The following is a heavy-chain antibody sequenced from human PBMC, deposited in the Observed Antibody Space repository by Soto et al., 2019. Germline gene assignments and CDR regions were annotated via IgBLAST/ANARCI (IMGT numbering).Heavy chain of an antibody. CDR1: GGSISSSSYY. J-gene: IGHJ4*02. D-gene: IGHD3-3*01. Sequence: PSETLSLTCTVSGGSISSSSYYWGWIRQPPGKGLEWIGSIYYSGSTYYNPSLKSRVTISVDTSKNQFSLKLSSVTAADTAVYYCARHNVVGYYDSCSDCDYWGQGTLVTVSS. V-gene: IGHV4-39*01. CDR3: ARHNVVGYYDSCSDCDY. CDR2: IYYSGST.